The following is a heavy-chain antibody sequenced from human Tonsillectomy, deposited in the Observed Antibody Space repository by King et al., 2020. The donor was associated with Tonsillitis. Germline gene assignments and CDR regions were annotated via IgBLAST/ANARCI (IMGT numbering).Heavy chain of an antibody. J-gene: IGHJ6*03. Sequence: VQLVESGGGLVKPGGSLRLSCAASGFTFSNAWMNWVRQAPGKGLEWGVRSKSRTDGGTTNYAAPVKGRFTISRDDSKNTLYLQMNGLKNEDTAVYYCTTGTAVANYYYDYYMDVWGTGTTVTVSS. CDR3: TTGTAVANYYYDYYMDV. V-gene: IGHV3-15*07. D-gene: IGHD6-19*01. CDR1: GFTFSNAW. CDR2: SKSRTDGGTT.